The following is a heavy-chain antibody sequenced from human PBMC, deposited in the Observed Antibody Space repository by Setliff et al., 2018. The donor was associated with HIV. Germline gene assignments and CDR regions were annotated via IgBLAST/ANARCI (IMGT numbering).Heavy chain of an antibody. V-gene: IGHV4-61*05. CDR3: ARAVYYFDF. Sequence: SETLSLTCTVTDDSISRSSYYWAWIRQSPGKGLEWIGSIYYSGSTNYNPSLKSRVTISLDMSTSQFSLRLSSVTAADTAVYYCARAVYYFDFWGQGTLVTVSS. D-gene: IGHD1-20*01. CDR2: IYYSGST. CDR1: DDSISRSSYY. J-gene: IGHJ4*02.